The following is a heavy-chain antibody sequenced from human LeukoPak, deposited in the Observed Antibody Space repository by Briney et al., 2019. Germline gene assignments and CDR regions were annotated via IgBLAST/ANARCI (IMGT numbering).Heavy chain of an antibody. CDR3: ARDAGDYDFWSGHAFDI. D-gene: IGHD3-3*01. CDR2: INHSGST. V-gene: IGHV4-34*01. J-gene: IGHJ3*02. Sequence: PSETLSLTCAVYGGSFSGYYWSWIRQPPGKGLEWIGEINHSGSTNYNPSLKSRVTISVDTSKNQFSLKLSSVTAADTAVYYCARDAGDYDFWSGHAFDIWGQGTMVTVSS. CDR1: GGSFSGYY.